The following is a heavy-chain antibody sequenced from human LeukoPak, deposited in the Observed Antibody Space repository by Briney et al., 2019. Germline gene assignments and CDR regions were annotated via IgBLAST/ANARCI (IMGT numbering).Heavy chain of an antibody. V-gene: IGHV6-1*01. J-gene: IGHJ6*03. Sequence: SQTLSLTCAISGDSVSSNSAAWNWIRQSPSRGLEWLGRTYYRSKWYNDYAVSVKSRITINPDTSKNQFSLQLNSVTPEDTAVYYCARDLMVRGSGYYYYYYMDVWGKGTTVTVSS. CDR2: TYYRSKWYN. CDR1: GDSVSSNSAA. CDR3: ARDLMVRGSGYYYYYYMDV. D-gene: IGHD3-10*01.